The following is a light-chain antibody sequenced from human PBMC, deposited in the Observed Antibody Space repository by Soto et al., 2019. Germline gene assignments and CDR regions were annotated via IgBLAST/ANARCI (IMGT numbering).Light chain of an antibody. CDR2: ATS. J-gene: IGKJ1*01. Sequence: DIKMTQSPSSLSASVGDRVTITCRASQSIGRYLNWYQQKPGRAPKVLIYATSSLQSGVPSRFSGSGSGTDFTLTISSLQPEDFATYYCQQSYSTPRWTFGQGTNV. CDR1: QSIGRY. V-gene: IGKV1-39*01. CDR3: QQSYSTPRWT.